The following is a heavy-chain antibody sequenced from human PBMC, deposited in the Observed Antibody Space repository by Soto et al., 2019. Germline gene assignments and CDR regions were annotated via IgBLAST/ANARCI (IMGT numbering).Heavy chain of an antibody. D-gene: IGHD6-19*01. CDR2: IYAGGDT. CDR1: GFSVSDNY. CDR3: AKEGTPYTSSHLDN. J-gene: IGHJ4*02. Sequence: EVQLVESGGGLIQPGGSLRLSCAASGFSVSDNYVTWVRQAPGKGLEWVSVIYAGGDTFYADSVKGRFTISRDTSENMVYLQMYRLRPDDTAVYYCAKEGTPYTSSHLDNWGQGTLVTVSS. V-gene: IGHV3-66*03.